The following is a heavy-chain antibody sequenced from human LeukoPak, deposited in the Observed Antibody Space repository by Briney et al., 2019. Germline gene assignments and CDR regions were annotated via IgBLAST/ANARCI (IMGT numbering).Heavy chain of an antibody. J-gene: IGHJ4*02. Sequence: GASVKVSCKGSGYTFTGYYMHWVRQAPGQGLGWMGWINPNSGGTNYAQKFQGRVTMTRDTSISTAYMELSRLRSDETAVYYCARARRAAGFDYWGQGTLVTVSS. CDR2: INPNSGGT. V-gene: IGHV1-2*02. CDR1: GYTFTGYY. D-gene: IGHD6-13*01. CDR3: ARARRAAGFDY.